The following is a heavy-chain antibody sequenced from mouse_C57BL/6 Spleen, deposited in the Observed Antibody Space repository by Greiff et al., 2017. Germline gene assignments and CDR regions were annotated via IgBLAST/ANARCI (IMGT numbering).Heavy chain of an antibody. CDR1: GYTFTDYN. Sequence: VQLQQSGPELVKPGASVKIPCKASGYTFTDYNMDWVKQSHGKSLEWIGDINPNNGGTIYNQKFKGKATLTVDKSSSTAYMELRSLTSEDTAVYYCAREGIDYDGGNFDYWGQGTTLTVSS. J-gene: IGHJ2*01. V-gene: IGHV1-18*01. D-gene: IGHD1-1*02. CDR3: AREGIDYDGGNFDY. CDR2: INPNNGGT.